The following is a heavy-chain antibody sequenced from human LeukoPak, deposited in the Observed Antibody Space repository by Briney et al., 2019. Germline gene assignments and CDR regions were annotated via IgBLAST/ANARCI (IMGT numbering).Heavy chain of an antibody. CDR3: AKGGRSPGIYSSDWYVGSDAFDI. D-gene: IGHD6-19*01. CDR2: ISGSGGST. Sequence: GGSLRLSCAASGFTFSSYAMSWVRQAPGKGLEWVSAISGSGGSTYYADSVKGRFTISRDNSKNTLYLQMNSLRAEDTAVYYCAKGGRSPGIYSSDWYVGSDAFDIWGQGTMVTVSS. CDR1: GFTFSSYA. J-gene: IGHJ3*02. V-gene: IGHV3-23*01.